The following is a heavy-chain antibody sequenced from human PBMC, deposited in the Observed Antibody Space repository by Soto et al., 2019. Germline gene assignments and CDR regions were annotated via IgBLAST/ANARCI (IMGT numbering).Heavy chain of an antibody. J-gene: IGHJ4*02. CDR3: ARGPFLSTRLLLWFGELLYITHQPFDY. D-gene: IGHD3-10*01. CDR2: MNPNSGNT. Sequence: QVQLVQSGAEVKKPGASVKVSCKASGYTFTSYDINWVRQATGQGLEWMGWMNPNSGNTGYAQKFQGRVTMTRNTSISTAYMELSSLRSEDTAVYYCARGPFLSTRLLLWFGELLYITHQPFDYWGQGTLVTVSS. V-gene: IGHV1-8*01. CDR1: GYTFTSYD.